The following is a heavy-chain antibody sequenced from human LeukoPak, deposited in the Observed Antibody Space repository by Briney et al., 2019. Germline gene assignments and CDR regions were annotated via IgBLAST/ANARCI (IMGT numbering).Heavy chain of an antibody. D-gene: IGHD3-22*01. Sequence: GGSLRLSCAASGFTFSSYSMSWVRQAPGKGLEWVANIKQDGSEKYYVDSVKGRFTISRDNAKNSLYLQMNSLRAEDTAVYYCARGYYYDSSGYDHWGQGTLVTVSS. J-gene: IGHJ4*02. CDR1: GFTFSSYS. V-gene: IGHV3-7*01. CDR3: ARGYYYDSSGYDH. CDR2: IKQDGSEK.